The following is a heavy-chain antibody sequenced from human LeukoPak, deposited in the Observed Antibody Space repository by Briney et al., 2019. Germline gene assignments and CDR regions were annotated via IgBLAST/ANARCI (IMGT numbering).Heavy chain of an antibody. CDR2: IYYSGST. CDR3: ARVSTEFDP. Sequence: SETLSLTCTVSGGSISSSSYYWGWIRQPPGKGPEWIGSIYYSGSTYYNPSLKSRVTISVDTSKNQFSLKLTSVTAADTAVYYCARVSTEFDPWGQGTLVTVSS. V-gene: IGHV4-39*07. J-gene: IGHJ5*02. CDR1: GGSISSSSYY.